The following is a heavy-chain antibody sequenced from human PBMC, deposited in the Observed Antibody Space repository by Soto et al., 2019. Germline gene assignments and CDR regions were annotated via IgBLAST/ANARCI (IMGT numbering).Heavy chain of an antibody. J-gene: IGHJ4*02. V-gene: IGHV1-8*01. CDR3: ARDVGTGIPPLPPGGENGY. CDR2: MNPNSGNT. Sequence: QVQVVQSGAEVKRPGASVKVSCKTSGYTFTSYDINWVRQATGQGLEWMGWMNPNSGNTGYAQKFQGRVTMTRNTSISTAYMELSSLRSEDTSVYYCARDVGTGIPPLPPGGENGYWGQGTLVTVSS. CDR1: GYTFTSYD. D-gene: IGHD3-16*01.